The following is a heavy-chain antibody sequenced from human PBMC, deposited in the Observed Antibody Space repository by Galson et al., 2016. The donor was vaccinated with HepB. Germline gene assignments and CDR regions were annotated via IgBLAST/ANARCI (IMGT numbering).Heavy chain of an antibody. V-gene: IGHV4-59*01. J-gene: IGHJ4*02. Sequence: SETLSLTCAVSGGSFSGDYWSWVRQPPGKGLEWIGYIYYTGSTTSNPSLKSRVTISIDTSKNQFSLRLSSVTAADTAVYYCARDGDTGHYFDYWSQGTLVTVSS. CDR2: IYYTGST. D-gene: IGHD5-18*01. CDR3: ARDGDTGHYFDY. CDR1: GGSFSGDY.